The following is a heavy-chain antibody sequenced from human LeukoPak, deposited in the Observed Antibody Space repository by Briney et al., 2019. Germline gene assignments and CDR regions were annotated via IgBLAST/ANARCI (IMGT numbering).Heavy chain of an antibody. D-gene: IGHD2-2*01. V-gene: IGHV3-33*01. CDR3: ARDGCTTTSCSDY. Sequence: GKSLRLFCAASGFTFSSYSMQWVRQAPGKGLEWVAFIWYDGSHQYYADSVKGRFTISRDSSKNTLYLQMSSLRVEDTAVYYCARDGCTTTSCSDYWGQGTLVTVSS. CDR1: GFTFSSYS. J-gene: IGHJ4*02. CDR2: IWYDGSHQ.